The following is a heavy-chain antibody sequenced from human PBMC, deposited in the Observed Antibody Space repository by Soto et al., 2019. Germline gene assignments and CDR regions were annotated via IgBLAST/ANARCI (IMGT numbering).Heavy chain of an antibody. CDR2: SNYGGPT. CDR3: ASHGAYSTSVYYYYGMDV. CDR1: GGAINSTVYY. Sequence: SGTLALACTSSGGAINSTVYYWGWIRQPPGKGLEWIGSSNYGGPTYYSPSLQSRVTISLDTAKNHFSLNLRSVTAADTAVYYCASHGAYSTSVYYYYGMDVWGQGTTVTVSS. J-gene: IGHJ6*02. D-gene: IGHD6-13*01. V-gene: IGHV4-39*01.